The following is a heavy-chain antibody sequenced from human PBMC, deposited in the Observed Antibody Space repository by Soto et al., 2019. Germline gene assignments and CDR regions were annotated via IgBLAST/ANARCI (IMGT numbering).Heavy chain of an antibody. Sequence: GASVKVSCKASGYTFTSYAMHWVRQAPGQRLEWMGWINAGNGNTKYSQKFQGRVTITRDTSASTAYMELSSLRSEDTAVYYCARGSPRQKVDSSSWYLWVASGTHEAGDYWGQGTLVTVSS. CDR1: GYTFTSYA. CDR3: ARGSPRQKVDSSSWYLWVASGTHEAGDY. D-gene: IGHD6-13*01. V-gene: IGHV1-3*01. CDR2: INAGNGNT. J-gene: IGHJ4*02.